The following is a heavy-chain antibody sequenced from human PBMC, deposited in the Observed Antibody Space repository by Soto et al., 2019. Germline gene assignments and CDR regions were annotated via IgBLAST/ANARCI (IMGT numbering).Heavy chain of an antibody. CDR3: ARCDYTRLTPDPFDI. Sequence: SETRSLTCAVSGGSISLYYWTWLRQPPGKGLEWIGYVYYGGRTNYNPSLESRVTISEDTSKNQFSLRLISVTAADTAVYFCARCDYTRLTPDPFDIWGPGTMVT. V-gene: IGHV4-59*01. CDR2: VYYGGRT. D-gene: IGHD4-4*01. CDR1: GGSISLYY. J-gene: IGHJ3*02.